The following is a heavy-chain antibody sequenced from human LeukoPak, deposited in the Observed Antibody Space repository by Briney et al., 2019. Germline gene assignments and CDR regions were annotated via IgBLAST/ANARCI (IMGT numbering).Heavy chain of an antibody. J-gene: IGHJ6*03. CDR3: ARVYKTTTTRFFSYYYYYMDV. CDR2: IYPTGAT. Sequence: SETLSLTCTVSGGSISSYYWSWIRQPAGKGLEWIGRIYPTGATNYNPSLNSRFTMSVDTSRNQFSLMLSSVTAADTALYYCARVYKTTTTRFFSYYYYYMDVWGKGTTVTVSS. V-gene: IGHV4-4*07. CDR1: GGSISSYY. D-gene: IGHD1-7*01.